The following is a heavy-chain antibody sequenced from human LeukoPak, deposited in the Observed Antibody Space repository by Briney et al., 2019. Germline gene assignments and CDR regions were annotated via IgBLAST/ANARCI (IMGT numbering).Heavy chain of an antibody. CDR1: GFTFSNYP. J-gene: IGHJ4*02. V-gene: IGHV3-23*01. D-gene: IGHD3-3*02. CDR2: IGEEKSDSWT. Sequence: GGSLRLSCAAPGFTFSNYPMGWVRQAPGKGLEWLSAIGEEKSDSWTKSADSVKGRFTISRDNSENTLYLQMDSLTVEDTAVYYCARAGVISGWDYWGQGVLVTVSS. CDR3: ARAGVISGWDY.